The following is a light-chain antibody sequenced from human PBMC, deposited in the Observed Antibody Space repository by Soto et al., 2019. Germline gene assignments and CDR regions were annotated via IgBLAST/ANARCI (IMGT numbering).Light chain of an antibody. J-gene: IGKJ4*01. CDR3: QQFSSYPLT. V-gene: IGKV3-11*01. CDR1: QSVSSY. CDR2: DAS. Sequence: EIVLTQSPATLSFSPGERATLSCRASQSVSSYLAWYQQKPGQAPRLLIYDASNRATGIPARFSGGGSGTDFILTISRLEPEDFAVYYCQQFSSYPLTFGGGTKVDIK.